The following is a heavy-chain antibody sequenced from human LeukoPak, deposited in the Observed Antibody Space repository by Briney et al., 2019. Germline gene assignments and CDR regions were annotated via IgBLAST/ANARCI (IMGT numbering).Heavy chain of an antibody. CDR2: INQDGSEK. V-gene: IGHV3-7*01. D-gene: IGHD2-15*01. CDR1: GFTFSSYW. CDR3: ARSVGYCSGGTCYLFDY. J-gene: IGHJ4*02. Sequence: PGGSLRLSCAASGFTFSSYWMSWVRQAPGKGLEWVANINQDGSEKYYMDSVKGRFTISRDNAKNSLYLQMNSLRAEDTAVYYCARSVGYCSGGTCYLFDYWGQGTLVTVSS.